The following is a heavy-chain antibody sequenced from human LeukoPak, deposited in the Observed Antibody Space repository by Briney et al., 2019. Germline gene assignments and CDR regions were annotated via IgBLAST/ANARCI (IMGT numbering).Heavy chain of an antibody. Sequence: GGSLRLSCAASGFTFSDHCMDWVRQAPGKRLEWVGHIRNRANSYTTFYAASVKGRFTISRDDSKNSLYLQMNSLQTEDTAVYYCADLGDTLWGQGTLVTVSS. D-gene: IGHD1-26*01. CDR2: IRNRANSYTT. CDR1: GFTFSDHC. V-gene: IGHV3-72*01. CDR3: ADLGDTL. J-gene: IGHJ4*02.